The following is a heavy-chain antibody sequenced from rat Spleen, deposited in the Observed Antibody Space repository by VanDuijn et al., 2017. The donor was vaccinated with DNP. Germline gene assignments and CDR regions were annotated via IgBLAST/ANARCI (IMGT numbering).Heavy chain of an antibody. D-gene: IGHD1-11*01. V-gene: IGHV5-7*01. J-gene: IGHJ2*01. CDR1: GFNFSNYN. Sequence: EVQLVESGGGLVQPGRSLKFSCAASGFNFSNYNMAWVRQAPKKGLEWVATIIYDDSTTHYRDSVKGRFTISRDNAKSTLYLQMDSLRSEDTATYYCARQHGDYWGQGVMVTVSS. CDR3: ARQHGDY. CDR2: IIYDDSTT.